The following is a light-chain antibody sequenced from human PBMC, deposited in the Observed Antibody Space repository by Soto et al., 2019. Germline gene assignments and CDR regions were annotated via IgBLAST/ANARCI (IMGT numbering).Light chain of an antibody. Sequence: DIQMTQSPSALSASVGDTVTITCRASQSVSGWLAWYQQKPGKAPKLLIYDVSALPRGVPPRFSGSGSGTQFTLTISGLQPDDFATYYCQQNYSPPPVTFGQGTRLEIK. CDR3: QQNYSPPPVT. CDR2: DVS. V-gene: IGKV1-5*01. J-gene: IGKJ5*01. CDR1: QSVSGW.